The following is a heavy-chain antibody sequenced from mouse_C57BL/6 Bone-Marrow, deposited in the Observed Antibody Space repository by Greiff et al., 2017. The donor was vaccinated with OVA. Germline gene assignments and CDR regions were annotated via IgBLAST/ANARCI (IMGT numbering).Heavy chain of an antibody. CDR3: ARQRGYGSSYVDYAMDY. CDR1: GFSLTSYG. D-gene: IGHD1-1*01. Sequence: VKLVESGPGLVAPSQSLSITCTVSGFSLTSYGVHWVRQPPGKGLEWLVVIWSDGSTTYNSALKSRLSSSKDNSKSQVFLKMNSLQTDDTAMYYCARQRGYGSSYVDYAMDYWGQGTSVTVSS. CDR2: IWSDGST. J-gene: IGHJ4*01. V-gene: IGHV2-6-1*01.